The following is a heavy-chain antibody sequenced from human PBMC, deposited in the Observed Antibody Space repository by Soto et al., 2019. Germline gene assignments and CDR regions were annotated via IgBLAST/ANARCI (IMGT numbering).Heavy chain of an antibody. CDR1: GYSFTGNS. J-gene: IGHJ5*02. Sequence: ASVKVSCKASGYSFTGNSMHWVRQAPGQGLEWMGWNNPNNGGTNYAQRFRGWVTMTRDTSISTAYMELSRLRSDDTAVYYCARGTAAAGTPHWFDPWGQGTLVTVSS. CDR3: ARGTAAAGTPHWFDP. D-gene: IGHD6-13*01. V-gene: IGHV1-2*04. CDR2: NNPNNGGT.